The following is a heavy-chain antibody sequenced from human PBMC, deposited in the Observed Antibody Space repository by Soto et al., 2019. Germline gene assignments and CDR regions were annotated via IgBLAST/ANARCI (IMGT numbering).Heavy chain of an antibody. D-gene: IGHD3-22*01. V-gene: IGHV1-69*13. J-gene: IGHJ4*02. CDR2: IIPIFGTA. CDR3: ASSYRAYYSSGYFDY. Sequence: SVKVSCKASGGTFSSYAISWVRQAPGQGLEWMGGIIPIFGTANYAQKFQGRVTITADESTSTAYMELSSLRSEDTAVYYCASSYRAYYSSGYFDYWGQGTLVTVSS. CDR1: GGTFSSYA.